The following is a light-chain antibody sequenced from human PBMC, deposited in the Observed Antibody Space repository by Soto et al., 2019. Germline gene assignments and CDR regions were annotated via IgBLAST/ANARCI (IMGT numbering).Light chain of an antibody. CDR3: QQRSNWPPFT. CDR2: DAS. V-gene: IGKV3-11*01. CDR1: QSVSSN. J-gene: IGKJ5*01. Sequence: ERVMTQSPGTLSVSPGERATLSCRASQSVSSNLAWYQQKPGQAPRLLIYDASNRATDIPARFSGSGSGTDFTLTISSLEPEDFAVYYCQQRSNWPPFTFGQGTRLEIK.